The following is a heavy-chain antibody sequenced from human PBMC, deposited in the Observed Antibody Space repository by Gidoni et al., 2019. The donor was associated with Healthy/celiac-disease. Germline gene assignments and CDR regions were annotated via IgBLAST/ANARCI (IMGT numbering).Heavy chain of an antibody. J-gene: IGHJ2*01. CDR2: IGTAGDT. CDR3: ARVSAFYSSGWVASYWYFDL. Sequence: EVQLVESGGGLVQPGGSLRLSCAASGFTFSSYDMHWVRQATGKGLEWVSAIGTAGDTYYPGSVKGRFTISRENAKNSLYLQMNSLRAGDTAVYYCARVSAFYSSGWVASYWYFDLWGRGTLVTVSS. V-gene: IGHV3-13*01. D-gene: IGHD6-19*01. CDR1: GFTFSSYD.